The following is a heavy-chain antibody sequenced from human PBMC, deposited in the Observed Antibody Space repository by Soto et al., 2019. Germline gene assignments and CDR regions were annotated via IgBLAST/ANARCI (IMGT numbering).Heavy chain of an antibody. J-gene: IGHJ4*02. Sequence: EVQLLESGGGLVQPGGSLRLSCAASGFTFSSYAMSWVRQAPGKGLEWVSAISGSGGSTYYADSVKGRFTISRDNSKNTLYLQMNSLRAEDTAVYYCAKELWFSSSWYGGPFDYWGQGTLVTASS. CDR3: AKELWFSSSWYGGPFDY. CDR2: ISGSGGST. CDR1: GFTFSSYA. V-gene: IGHV3-23*01. D-gene: IGHD6-13*01.